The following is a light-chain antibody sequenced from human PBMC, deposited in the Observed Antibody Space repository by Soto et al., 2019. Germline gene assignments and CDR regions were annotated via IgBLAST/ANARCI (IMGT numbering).Light chain of an antibody. Sequence: QSVLTQPASVSGSPGQSITISCTGSSSDVGSYKYVSWYQQHPDKAPKLMIYEVSNRPSGVSTRFSGSKSGNTASLTISGLQAEDEANYYCSSYTSSSTLYVFGTGTKVTVL. J-gene: IGLJ1*01. CDR1: SSDVGSYKY. CDR2: EVS. V-gene: IGLV2-14*01. CDR3: SSYTSSSTLYV.